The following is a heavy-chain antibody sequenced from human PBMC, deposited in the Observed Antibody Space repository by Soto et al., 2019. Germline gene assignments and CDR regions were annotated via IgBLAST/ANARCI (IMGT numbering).Heavy chain of an antibody. V-gene: IGHV1-18*01. CDR3: ARGRYGDY. J-gene: IGHJ4*02. CDR2: ISAHNGNT. Sequence: QVHLVQSGAEVKKPGASVKVSCKASGYTFTSYGITWVRQAPGQGLEWMGWISAHNGNTDYSQKLQGRVIVTRDTSTSTAYMELRSLRSDDTAVYYCARGRYGDYWGQGALVTVSS. CDR1: GYTFTSYG. D-gene: IGHD1-1*01.